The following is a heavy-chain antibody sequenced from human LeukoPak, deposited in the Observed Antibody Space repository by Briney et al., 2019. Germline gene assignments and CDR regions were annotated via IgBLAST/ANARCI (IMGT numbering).Heavy chain of an antibody. V-gene: IGHV3-7*01. Sequence: GGSLRLSCAAPGFTFSSYWMSWVRQAPGKGLEWVANIKQDGSEKYYVDSVKGRFTISRDNAKNSLYLQMNSLRAEDTAVYYCARVTMVRGVMRAYYYYYMDVWGKGTTVTISS. J-gene: IGHJ6*03. D-gene: IGHD3-10*01. CDR3: ARVTMVRGVMRAYYYYYMDV. CDR1: GFTFSSYW. CDR2: IKQDGSEK.